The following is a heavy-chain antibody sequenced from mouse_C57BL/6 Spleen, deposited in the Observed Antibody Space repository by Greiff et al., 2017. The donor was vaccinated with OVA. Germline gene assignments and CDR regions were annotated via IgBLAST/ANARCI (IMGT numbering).Heavy chain of an antibody. CDR1: GYAFTNYL. CDR3: ARPGNYEGFAY. CDR2: INPGSGGT. D-gene: IGHD2-1*01. Sequence: VQLQQSGAELVRPGTSVKVSCKASGYAFTNYLIEWVKQRPGQGLEWIGVINPGSGGTNYNEKFKGKATLTADKSSSTAYMQLSSLTSEDSAVYFCARPGNYEGFAYWGQGTLVTVSA. V-gene: IGHV1-54*01. J-gene: IGHJ3*01.